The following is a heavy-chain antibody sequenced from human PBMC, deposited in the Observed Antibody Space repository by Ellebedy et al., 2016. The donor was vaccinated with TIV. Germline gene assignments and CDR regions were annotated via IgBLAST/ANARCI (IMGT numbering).Heavy chain of an antibody. D-gene: IGHD1-26*01. CDR3: ARAVGAMGYYYGMDV. V-gene: IGHV1-69*13. CDR2: IIPIFGTA. Sequence: AASVKVSCKASGGTFSSYAISWVRQAPGQGLEWMGGIIPIFGTANYAQKFQGRVTITADESTSTAYMELSSLRSEDTAVYYCARAVGAMGYYYGMDVWGQGTTVTVSS. CDR1: GGTFSSYA. J-gene: IGHJ6*02.